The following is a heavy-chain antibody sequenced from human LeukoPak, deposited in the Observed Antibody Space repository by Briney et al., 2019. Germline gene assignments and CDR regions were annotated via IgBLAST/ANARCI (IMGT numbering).Heavy chain of an antibody. V-gene: IGHV4-30-2*01. Sequence: SQTLSLTCAVSGGSISSGGYSWSWIRQPPGKGLEWIGYIYHSGSTYYNPSLKSRVTISVDTSKNQFSLKLSSVTAADTAVYYCARARKLPAAPNYYYYVMDVWGQGTTVTVSS. CDR2: IYHSGST. J-gene: IGHJ6*02. CDR3: ARARKLPAAPNYYYYVMDV. D-gene: IGHD2-2*01. CDR1: GGSISSGGYS.